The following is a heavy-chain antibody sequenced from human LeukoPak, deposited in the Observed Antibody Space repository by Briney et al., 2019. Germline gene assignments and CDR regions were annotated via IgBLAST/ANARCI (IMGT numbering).Heavy chain of an antibody. Sequence: GGSLRLSCAASGFTFSSYAMHWVRQAPGKGLEYVSAISSNGGGTYYANSVKGRFTISRDNSKNTLYLQMGSLRAEDMAVYYCATLGRSFGVVGPFDYWGQGTLVTVSS. V-gene: IGHV3-64*01. CDR1: GFTFSSYA. CDR3: ATLGRSFGVVGPFDY. CDR2: ISSNGGGT. D-gene: IGHD3-3*01. J-gene: IGHJ4*02.